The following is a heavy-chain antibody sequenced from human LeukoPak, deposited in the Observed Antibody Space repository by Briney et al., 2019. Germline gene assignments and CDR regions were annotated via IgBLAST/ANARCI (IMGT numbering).Heavy chain of an antibody. CDR2: ISYDGSNK. CDR1: GFTFSSYA. J-gene: IGHJ6*02. CDR3: VRDSYSGYDHYYYYYGMDV. D-gene: IGHD5-12*01. V-gene: IGHV3-30-3*01. Sequence: TGGSLRLSCAASGFTFSSYAMHWVRQAPGKGLEWVAVISYDGSNKYYADSVKGRFTISRDNSKNTLYLQMNSLRAEDTAVYYCVRDSYSGYDHYYYYYGMDVWGQGTTVTVSS.